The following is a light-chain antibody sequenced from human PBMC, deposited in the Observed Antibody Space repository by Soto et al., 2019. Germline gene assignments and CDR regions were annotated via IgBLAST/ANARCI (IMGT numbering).Light chain of an antibody. CDR3: QQYTAYPYT. V-gene: IGKV1-5*03. CDR1: QSVTNW. Sequence: DIQMTQSPSTLSASVGDRVTITCRSSQSVTNWLAWYQQKPGKAPNLLIYEASRLHTVIPSRFSGSGSRTEFTLTISSLQPDDFATYYCQQYTAYPYTFGKGTKLEIK. CDR2: EAS. J-gene: IGKJ2*01.